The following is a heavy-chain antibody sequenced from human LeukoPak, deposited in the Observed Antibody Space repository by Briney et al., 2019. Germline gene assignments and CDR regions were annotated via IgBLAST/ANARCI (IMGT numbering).Heavy chain of an antibody. J-gene: IGHJ2*01. CDR2: ISSGSDYT. V-gene: IGHV3-23*01. Sequence: GGSLTLSCAASGFYFSSHGMSWVRQAPWKGPEWGSSISSGSDYTFYADSVKGRFTISRDNSKNTLYLQMNSLSAGDTAIYYCAKIGVIGKWYYDVWGRGTLVTVSS. CDR3: AKIGVIGKWYYDV. D-gene: IGHD3-10*01. CDR1: GFYFSSHG.